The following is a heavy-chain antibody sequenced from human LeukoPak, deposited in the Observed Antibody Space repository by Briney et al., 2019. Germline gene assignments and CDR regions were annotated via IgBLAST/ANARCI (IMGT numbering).Heavy chain of an antibody. CDR3: ARDKGELLWSDAFDI. Sequence: ASVKVSCKASGYTFTGYYMHWVRQAPGQGLEWMGWINPNSGGTNYAQKFQGRVTMTRDTSISTAYMELSRLRSDDTAVYYCARDKGELLWSDAFDICGQGTMVTVSS. V-gene: IGHV1-2*02. CDR2: INPNSGGT. J-gene: IGHJ3*02. D-gene: IGHD1-26*01. CDR1: GYTFTGYY.